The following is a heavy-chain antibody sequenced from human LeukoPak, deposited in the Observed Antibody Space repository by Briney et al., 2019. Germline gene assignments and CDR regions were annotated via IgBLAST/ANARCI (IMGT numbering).Heavy chain of an antibody. V-gene: IGHV4-59*02. J-gene: IGHJ3*02. D-gene: IGHD2/OR15-2a*01. CDR3: ARKNDFDI. CDR2: IYYSGST. CDR1: GGSVTSDH. Sequence: PSETLSLTCTVSGGSVTSDHSNWIRHPPGKGLEWIGCIYYSGSTYYNPSLKSRVTISVDMSKNQCSLRLTAVTAADTAVYYWARKNDFDIWGRGTLVSVFS.